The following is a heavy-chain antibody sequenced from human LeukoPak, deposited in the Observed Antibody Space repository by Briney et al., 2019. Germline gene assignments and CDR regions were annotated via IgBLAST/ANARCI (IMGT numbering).Heavy chain of an antibody. D-gene: IGHD6-13*01. CDR2: IIPIFGTA. V-gene: IGHV1-69*13. CDR3: AREQYSSSWYGREGYFDL. CDR1: GGTFSSYA. Sequence: GASVKVSCKASGGTFSSYAISWVRQAPGQGLEWMGGIIPIFGTANYAQKFQGRVTITADESTSTAYMELSSLRSEDTAVYYCAREQYSSSWYGREGYFDLWGRGTLVTVSS. J-gene: IGHJ2*01.